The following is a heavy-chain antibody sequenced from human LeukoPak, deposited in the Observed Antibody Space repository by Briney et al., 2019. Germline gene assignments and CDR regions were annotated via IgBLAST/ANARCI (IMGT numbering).Heavy chain of an antibody. D-gene: IGHD1-1*01. CDR3: AREETAGTLPGALDY. CDR1: GGSISSYY. CDR2: IYTSGST. J-gene: IGHJ4*02. Sequence: SETLSLTCTVSGGSISSYYWSWIRQPAGKGLEWIGRIYTSGSTNYNPSLKSRVTMSVDTSKNQFSLKLSSVTAADTAVYYCAREETAGTLPGALDYWGQGTLVTVSS. V-gene: IGHV4-4*07.